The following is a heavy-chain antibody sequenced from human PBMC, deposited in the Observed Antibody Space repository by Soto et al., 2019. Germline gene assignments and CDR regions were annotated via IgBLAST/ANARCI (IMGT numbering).Heavy chain of an antibody. V-gene: IGHV4-30-4*01. D-gene: IGHD3-16*02. J-gene: IGHJ6*02. Sequence: KASETLSLTCTVSGGSISSGDYYWSWIRQPPGKGLEWIGYIYYSGSTYYNPSLKSRVTISVDTSKNQFSLKLSSVTAADTAVYYCARRKKHRFGYYYYYGMDVWGQGTTVTVSS. CDR3: ARRKKHRFGYYYYYGMDV. CDR1: GGSISSGDYY. CDR2: IYYSGST.